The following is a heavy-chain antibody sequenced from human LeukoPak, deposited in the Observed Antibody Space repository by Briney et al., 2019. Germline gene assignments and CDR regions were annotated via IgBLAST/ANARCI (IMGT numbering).Heavy chain of an antibody. CDR2: IYYSGST. Sequence: SETLSLTCTVSGGSISSYYWSWIRQPPGKGLGWIGYIYYSGSTNYNPSLKSRVTIPVDTSKNQFSLKLSSVTAADTAVYYCARGYLEWLLYLDYWGQGTLVTVSS. CDR3: ARGYLEWLLYLDY. D-gene: IGHD3-3*01. CDR1: GGSISSYY. V-gene: IGHV4-59*01. J-gene: IGHJ4*02.